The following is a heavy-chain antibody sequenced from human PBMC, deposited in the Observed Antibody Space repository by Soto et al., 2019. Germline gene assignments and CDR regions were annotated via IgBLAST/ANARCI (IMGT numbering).Heavy chain of an antibody. CDR1: GFTFSSYW. V-gene: IGHV3-74*01. Sequence: PGGSLRLSCAASGFTFSSYWMHWVRQAPGKGLVWVSRINSDGSSTSYADSVKGRFTISRDNAKNTLYLQMNSLRAEDTAVYYCARVKAVAGREYYYSGMDVWGQGTTVTVYS. D-gene: IGHD6-19*01. CDR3: ARVKAVAGREYYYSGMDV. CDR2: INSDGSST. J-gene: IGHJ6*02.